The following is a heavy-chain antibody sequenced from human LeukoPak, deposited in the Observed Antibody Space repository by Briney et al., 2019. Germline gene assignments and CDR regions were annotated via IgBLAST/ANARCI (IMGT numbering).Heavy chain of an antibody. V-gene: IGHV1-69*13. D-gene: IGHD5-18*01. CDR2: IIPIFGTA. J-gene: IGHJ6*02. CDR3: ARDRGYSYAYGMDV. Sequence: ASVKVSCKASGGTFSSYAISWVRQAPGQGLEWMGGIIPIFGTANYAQKFQGRVTITADEFTSTAYMELSSLRSEDTAVYYCARDRGYSYAYGMDVWGQGTTVTVSS. CDR1: GGTFSSYA.